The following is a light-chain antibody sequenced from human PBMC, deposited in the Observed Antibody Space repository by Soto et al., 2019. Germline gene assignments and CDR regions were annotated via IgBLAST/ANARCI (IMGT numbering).Light chain of an antibody. V-gene: IGLV4-69*01. CDR2: LNSDGSH. CDR1: SGHSSYA. CDR3: QTWGTGIHYV. J-gene: IGLJ1*01. Sequence: QPVLTQSPSASASLGASVKLTCTLSSGHSSYAIAWHQQQPEKGPRYLMKLNSDGSHSKGDGIPDRFSGSSSGAERYLTISSLQSEDESDYYFQTWGTGIHYVFGTGTKLTVL.